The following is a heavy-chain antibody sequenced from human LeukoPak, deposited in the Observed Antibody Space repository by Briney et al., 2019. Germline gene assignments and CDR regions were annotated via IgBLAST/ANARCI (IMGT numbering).Heavy chain of an antibody. CDR1: GFTFDDYA. Sequence: PGRSLRLSCAASGFTFDDYAMHWVRQAPGKGLEHVSAISSNGGITYYANSVKGRFIISRDNSKNTLYLQMGSLRAEDMAVYYCARVGSGIPDAFDIWGQGTMVTVSS. J-gene: IGHJ3*02. V-gene: IGHV3-64*01. CDR2: ISSNGGIT. D-gene: IGHD3-10*01. CDR3: ARVGSGIPDAFDI.